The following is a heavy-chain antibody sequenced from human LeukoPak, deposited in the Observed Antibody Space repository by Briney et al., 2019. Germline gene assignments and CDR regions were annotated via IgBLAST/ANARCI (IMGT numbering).Heavy chain of an antibody. J-gene: IGHJ4*02. CDR1: GGSFSGYY. V-gene: IGHV4-34*01. Sequence: SETLSLTCAVYGGSFSGYYWGWIRQPPGKGLEWIGSIYYSGSTYYNPSLKSRVTISVDTSKNQFSLKLSSVTAADTAVYYCARGPRRVGATRSAFFANWGQGTLVTVSS. CDR3: ARGPRRVGATRSAFFAN. CDR2: IYYSGST. D-gene: IGHD1-26*01.